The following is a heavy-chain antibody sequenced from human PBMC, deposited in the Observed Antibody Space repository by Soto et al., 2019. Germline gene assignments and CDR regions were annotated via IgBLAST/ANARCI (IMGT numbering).Heavy chain of an antibody. Sequence: QVQLQESGPGLVKPSGTLSLTCAVSGDSVSSNYYWCWVRQSPGKGLEWIGEIYPSGTTNYNPSLKSRLTISLDKSNNQFPLNLISVAAADTAVYFCARSAGWYAIHSWGPGTLVTVSS. V-gene: IGHV4-4*02. CDR2: IYPSGTT. D-gene: IGHD6-19*01. CDR3: ARSAGWYAIHS. CDR1: GDSVSSNYY. J-gene: IGHJ4*02.